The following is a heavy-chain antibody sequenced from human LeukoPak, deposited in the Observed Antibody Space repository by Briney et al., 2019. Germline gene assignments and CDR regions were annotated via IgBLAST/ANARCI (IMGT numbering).Heavy chain of an antibody. V-gene: IGHV3-23*01. J-gene: IGHJ5*02. CDR1: GFTFSSYA. D-gene: IGHD3-10*01. Sequence: PGGSLRLSCAASGFTFSSYAMSWVRQAPGKGLEWVSAISGSGGSTYYADSVKGRSTISRDNSKNTLYLQMNSLRAEDTAVYYCAKDRGGEGWFDPWGQGTLVTVSS. CDR2: ISGSGGST. CDR3: AKDRGGEGWFDP.